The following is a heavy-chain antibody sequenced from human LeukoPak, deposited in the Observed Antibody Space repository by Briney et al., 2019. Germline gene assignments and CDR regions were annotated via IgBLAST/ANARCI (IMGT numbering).Heavy chain of an antibody. CDR1: GFTFSSYA. V-gene: IGHV3-23*01. J-gene: IGHJ4*02. CDR3: AKDIGFGESPDY. Sequence: GGSLRLSCAASGFTFSSYAMSWVRQAPGKGLEWVSAISGSGGSTYYADSAKGRFTISRDNSKNTLYLQMNGLRAEDTAVYYCAKDIGFGESPDYWGQGTLVTVSS. D-gene: IGHD3-10*01. CDR2: ISGSGGST.